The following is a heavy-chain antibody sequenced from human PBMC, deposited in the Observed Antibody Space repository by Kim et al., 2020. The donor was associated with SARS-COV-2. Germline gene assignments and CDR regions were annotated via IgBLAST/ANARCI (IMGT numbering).Heavy chain of an antibody. V-gene: IGHV4-34*01. D-gene: IGHD5-18*01. J-gene: IGHJ4*01. Sequence: SETLSLTCAVYGGSFSGYYWSWIRQPPGKGLEWIGEINHSGSTNYNPALKRRGTISVDTSKNKFSLKLSSVPAADTAADYCARARRSSTWMQLWLHFDY. CDR2: INHSGST. CDR3: ARARRSSTWMQLWLHFDY. CDR1: GGSFSGYY.